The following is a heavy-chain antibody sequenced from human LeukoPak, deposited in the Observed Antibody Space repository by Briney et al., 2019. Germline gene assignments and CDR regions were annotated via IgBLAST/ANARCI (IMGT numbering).Heavy chain of an antibody. CDR2: ISSNGGST. V-gene: IGHV3-64*01. J-gene: IGHJ4*02. D-gene: IGHD2-8*02. CDR1: GFTFSSYA. CDR3: ARDGKGSVNDY. Sequence: AGGSLRLSCAASGFTFSSYAMHWVRQAPGKGLEYVSAISSNGGSTYYANSVKGRFTISRDNSKNTLYLQMGSLRAEDMAVYYCARDGKGSVNDYWGQGTLVTVSS.